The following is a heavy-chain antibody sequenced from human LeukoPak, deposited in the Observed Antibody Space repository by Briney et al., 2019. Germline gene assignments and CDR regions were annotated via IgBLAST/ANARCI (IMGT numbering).Heavy chain of an antibody. CDR2: ISYDGSNK. Sequence: SCKASGGTFSSYGMHWVRQAPGKGLEWVAVISYDGSNKYYADSVKGRFTISRDNSKNTLYLQMNSLRAEDTAVYYCAGTRYYYGSSGDQLYFDYWGQGTLVTVSS. V-gene: IGHV3-33*05. D-gene: IGHD3-22*01. J-gene: IGHJ4*02. CDR3: AGTRYYYGSSGDQLYFDY. CDR1: GGTFSSYG.